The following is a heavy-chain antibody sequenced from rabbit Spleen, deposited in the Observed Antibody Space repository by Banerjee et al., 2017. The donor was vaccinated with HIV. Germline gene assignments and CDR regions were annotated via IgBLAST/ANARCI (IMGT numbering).Heavy chain of an antibody. V-gene: IGHV1S7*01. CDR2: IDPLFGNT. Sequence: QLKESGGGLVQPGGSLKLSCKASGFDFSGYGMSWVRQAPGKGLEWIGYIDPLFGNTYYASWVNGRFTISSHNAQNTLYLQLNSLTAADTATYFCLRDRANIGGDYGPYYFDLWGQGTLVTVS. D-gene: IGHD2-1*01. J-gene: IGHJ4*01. CDR1: GFDFSGYG. CDR3: LRDRANIGGDYGPYYFDL.